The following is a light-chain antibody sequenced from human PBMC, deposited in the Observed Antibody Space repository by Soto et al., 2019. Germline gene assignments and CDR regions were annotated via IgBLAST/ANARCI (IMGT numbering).Light chain of an antibody. CDR1: SSDVGGYNY. CDR2: DVN. CDR3: CSYGGSVYV. J-gene: IGLJ1*01. V-gene: IGLV2-11*01. Sequence: QSALTQPHSVSGSPGQSVAISCSGTSSDVGGYNYVSWYQQHPGKAPKLIIFDVNKRPSGVPDRFSGSKSGSTASLTISGLQAEDEAYYYCCSYGGSVYVVGTGTKVTVL.